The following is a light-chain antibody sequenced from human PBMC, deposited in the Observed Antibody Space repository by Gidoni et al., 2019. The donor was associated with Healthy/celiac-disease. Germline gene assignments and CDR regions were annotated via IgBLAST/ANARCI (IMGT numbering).Light chain of an antibody. Sequence: DIVMTQSPLSLPVTPGEPASISCSSSQSLLHSNGYNYLDWYLQKPGQSPQLLIYLGSNRASGVPDRCSGSGSGTDFTLKISRVEAEDVGVYYCMQALQTPRTFGQGTKLEIK. CDR2: LGS. V-gene: IGKV2-28*01. J-gene: IGKJ2*01. CDR3: MQALQTPRT. CDR1: QSLLHSNGYNY.